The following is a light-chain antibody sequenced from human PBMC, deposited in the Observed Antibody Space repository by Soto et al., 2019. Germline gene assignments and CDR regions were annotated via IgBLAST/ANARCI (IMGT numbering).Light chain of an antibody. Sequence: EIVLTQSPDTLSLSPGERATLSCRASQSVSNNYLAWYQQKPGQAPRPLIYGASSRATGIPDRFSGSGSGTDFTLTISRLEPEDFAVYYCQQYGSSRWTFGQGTKVDIK. V-gene: IGKV3-20*01. J-gene: IGKJ1*01. CDR3: QQYGSSRWT. CDR1: QSVSNNY. CDR2: GAS.